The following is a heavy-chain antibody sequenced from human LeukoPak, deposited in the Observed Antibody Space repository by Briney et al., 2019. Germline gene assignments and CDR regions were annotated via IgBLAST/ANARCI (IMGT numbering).Heavy chain of an antibody. CDR1: GGSISSYY. V-gene: IGHV4-59*08. Sequence: PSETLSLTCTVSGGSISSYYWSWIRQPPGKGLEWIGYIYYRGSTNYNPSLKSRVTISVDTSKNQFSLKLSSVTAADTAVYYCASLSYCSSTSCYVGYFDYWGQGTLVTVSS. CDR3: ASLSYCSSTSCYVGYFDY. J-gene: IGHJ4*02. CDR2: IYYRGST. D-gene: IGHD2-2*01.